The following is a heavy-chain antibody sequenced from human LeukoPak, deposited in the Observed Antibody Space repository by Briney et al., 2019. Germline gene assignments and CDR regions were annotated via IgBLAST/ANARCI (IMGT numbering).Heavy chain of an antibody. D-gene: IGHD6-19*01. J-gene: IGHJ4*02. CDR3: ARDRAIAVDVGVDY. Sequence: GGSLRLSCAASRFTFDEYAMNWVRQAPGKGLEWVSGINWNGDSTGYVDSVKGRFTISRDNAKNSLYLQMNSLRVEDTALYYCARDRAIAVDVGVDYWGQGTLVTVSS. CDR1: RFTFDEYA. CDR2: INWNGDST. V-gene: IGHV3-20*04.